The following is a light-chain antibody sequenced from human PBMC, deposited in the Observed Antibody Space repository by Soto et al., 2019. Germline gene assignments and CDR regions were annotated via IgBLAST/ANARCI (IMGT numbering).Light chain of an antibody. CDR3: QQYGSSPLT. Sequence: EILLTQSPGTLSLSPGERATLSCRASQSVSSSYLAWYQQKPGQAPRLLIYGASSRATGIPDRFSGSGSGTDFTLTISRLEPEDFAVYYCQQYGSSPLTFGGGTKAAI. V-gene: IGKV3-20*01. J-gene: IGKJ4*01. CDR1: QSVSSSY. CDR2: GAS.